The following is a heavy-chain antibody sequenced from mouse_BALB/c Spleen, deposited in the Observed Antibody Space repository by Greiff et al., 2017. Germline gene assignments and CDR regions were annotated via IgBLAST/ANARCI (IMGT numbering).Heavy chain of an antibody. CDR2: ISYSGST. J-gene: IGHJ4*01. Sequence: EVHLVESGPGLVKPSQSLSLTCTVTGYSITSDYAWNWIRQFPGNKLEWMGYISYSGSTSYNPSLKSRISITRDTSKNQFFLQLNSVTTEDTATYYCARAHIRQLGLRGAMDYWGQGTSVTVSS. V-gene: IGHV3-2*02. CDR1: GYSITSDYA. CDR3: ARAHIRQLGLRGAMDY. D-gene: IGHD3-2*01.